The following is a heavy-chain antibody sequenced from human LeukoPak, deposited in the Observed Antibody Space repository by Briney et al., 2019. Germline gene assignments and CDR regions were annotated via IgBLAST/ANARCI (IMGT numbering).Heavy chain of an antibody. Sequence: PGGSLRLSCAASGFTFSSYAMSWVRQAPGKGLEWVSAISGSGGSTYYADSVKGRFTISRDNSKNTLYLQMNSLRAEDTAVYYCAKDVLLWFGELSKYYYYYYGMDVWGQGTTVTVSS. J-gene: IGHJ6*02. V-gene: IGHV3-23*01. CDR2: ISGSGGST. D-gene: IGHD3-10*01. CDR3: AKDVLLWFGELSKYYYYYYGMDV. CDR1: GFTFSSYA.